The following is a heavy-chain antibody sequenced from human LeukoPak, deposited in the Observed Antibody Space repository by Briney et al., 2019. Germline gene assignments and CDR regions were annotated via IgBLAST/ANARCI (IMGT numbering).Heavy chain of an antibody. CDR1: GFTFSSYA. CDR2: ISGSGGGT. V-gene: IGHV3-23*01. CDR3: AKDWDSSGWYFFDY. D-gene: IGHD6-19*01. Sequence: GGSLRLSWAASGFTFSSYAMSWVRQAPGKGLEWVSAISGSGGGTYYADSVKGRFTISRDNSKNTLYLQMNSLRAEDTAVYYCAKDWDSSGWYFFDYWGQGTLVTVSS. J-gene: IGHJ4*02.